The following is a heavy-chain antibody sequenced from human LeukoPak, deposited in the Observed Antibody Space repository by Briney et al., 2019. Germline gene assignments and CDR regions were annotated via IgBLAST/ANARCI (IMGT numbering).Heavy chain of an antibody. V-gene: IGHV3-23*01. D-gene: IGHD2-21*02. CDR3: AKEAYCGGDCYFDY. CDR2: ISWSGGST. Sequence: GGSLRLSCAASVFTFSSYAMSWVRQAPGKGLELVSAISWSGGSTYYADSVKGRFTISRDNSKNTLYLQMNSLRAEDTALYYCAKEAYCGGDCYFDYWGQGTLVTVSS. J-gene: IGHJ4*02. CDR1: VFTFSSYA.